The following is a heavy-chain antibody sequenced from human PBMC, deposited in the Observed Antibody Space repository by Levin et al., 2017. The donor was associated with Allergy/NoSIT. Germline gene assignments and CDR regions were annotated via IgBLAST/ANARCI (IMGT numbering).Heavy chain of an antibody. CDR2: INWNGGST. J-gene: IGHJ3*02. V-gene: IGHV3-20*01. Sequence: GGSLRLSCAASGFTFDDYGMSWVRQAPGKGLEWVSGINWNGGSTGYADSVKGRLTISRDNAKNSLYLQMNRLRAEDTALYHCARHRFTMNIHDGFDIWGQGTMVIVSS. D-gene: IGHD2/OR15-2a*01. CDR3: ARHRFTMNIHDGFDI. CDR1: GFTFDDYG.